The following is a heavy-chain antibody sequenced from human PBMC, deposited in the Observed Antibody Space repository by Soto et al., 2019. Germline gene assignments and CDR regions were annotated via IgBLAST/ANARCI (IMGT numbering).Heavy chain of an antibody. CDR2: ISAYNGNT. J-gene: IGHJ6*02. V-gene: IGHV1-18*04. CDR3: ARDLGSLGYGMDV. D-gene: IGHD6-13*01. CDR1: VYTFTSYG. Sequence: ASVKVSGNASVYTFTSYGISCVRQAPGQGLEWMGWISAYNGNTNYAQKLQGRVTMTTDTSTSTAYMELRSPRSDDTAVYYCARDLGSLGYGMDVWGQGTTVTVSS.